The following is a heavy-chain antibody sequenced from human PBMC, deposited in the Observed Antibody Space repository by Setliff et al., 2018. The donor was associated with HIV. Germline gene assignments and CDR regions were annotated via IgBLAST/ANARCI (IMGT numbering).Heavy chain of an antibody. Sequence: SETLSLTCIVSGGSISNSDYYWVWIRQSPGKGLEWIGEINHSGRTKYSPSLRSRVSISVDTSKTQFSLKLSSVTAADTAVYYCARDVPWGDYYYYMDVWGKGTTVTVSS. J-gene: IGHJ6*03. CDR3: ARDVPWGDYYYYMDV. CDR2: INHSGRT. D-gene: IGHD3-16*01. CDR1: GGSISNSDYY. V-gene: IGHV4-39*07.